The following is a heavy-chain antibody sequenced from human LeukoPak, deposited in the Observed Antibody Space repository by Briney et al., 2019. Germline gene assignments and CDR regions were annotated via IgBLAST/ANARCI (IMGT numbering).Heavy chain of an antibody. D-gene: IGHD4-17*01. Sequence: PGGSLRLSCAASGFTFSSYAMHWVRQAPGKGLEWVAVISYDGSNKYYADSVKGRFTISRDNSKNTLYLQMNSLRAEDTAVYYCAKDAVTTSRPYYYYGMDVWGQGTTVTVSS. CDR2: ISYDGSNK. CDR3: AKDAVTTSRPYYYYGMDV. J-gene: IGHJ6*02. V-gene: IGHV3-30*04. CDR1: GFTFSSYA.